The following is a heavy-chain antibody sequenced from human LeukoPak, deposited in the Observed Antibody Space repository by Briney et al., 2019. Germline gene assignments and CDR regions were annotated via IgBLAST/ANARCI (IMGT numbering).Heavy chain of an antibody. J-gene: IGHJ3*02. CDR2: IYPSDSDT. Sequence: GESLKISCKGSGYRFTSYWIGWVRRVPGKGLEWMGIIYPSDSDTRYSPSFQGQVTISADKSISTAYLQWSSLKASDTAMYFCARAEVPAFDIWGQGTMVTVSS. CDR1: GYRFTSYW. CDR3: ARAEVPAFDI. V-gene: IGHV5-51*01.